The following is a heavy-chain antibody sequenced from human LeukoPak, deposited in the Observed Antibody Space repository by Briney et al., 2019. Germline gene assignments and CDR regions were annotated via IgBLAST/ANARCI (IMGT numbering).Heavy chain of an antibody. CDR1: GGSISNGGYS. CDR3: ARNYYGSGSFYVHN. J-gene: IGHJ4*02. V-gene: IGHV4-30-2*01. Sequence: PSETLSLTCAVSGGSISNGGYSWCWIRQPPGKGLEWLGFIYHSGTTHYNPSLKSRLTFSLDKSKNQFSLKLTSVTAADTALYYCARNYYGSGSFYVHNWGQGTLVTVSS. D-gene: IGHD3-10*01. CDR2: IYHSGTT.